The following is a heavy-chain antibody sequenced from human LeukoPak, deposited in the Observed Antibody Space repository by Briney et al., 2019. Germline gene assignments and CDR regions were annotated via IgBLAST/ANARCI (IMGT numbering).Heavy chain of an antibody. Sequence: ASVKLFCKASGYTFTSYAMHWVRQAPGQRLEWMGWITAGYGNTKYSQKFKVRVTITRDTSASTAYMKLSSLGSEDTAVYDCARGPQVLWFGELPGPLDYWGQGTLVTVSS. J-gene: IGHJ4*02. CDR2: ITAGYGNT. V-gene: IGHV1-3*01. CDR1: GYTFTSYA. D-gene: IGHD3-10*01. CDR3: ARGPQVLWFGELPGPLDY.